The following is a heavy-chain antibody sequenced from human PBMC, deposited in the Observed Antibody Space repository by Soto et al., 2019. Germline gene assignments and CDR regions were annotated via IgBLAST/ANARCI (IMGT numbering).Heavy chain of an antibody. CDR3: AIDRAYYYDSSGYYYSVGFAFDI. D-gene: IGHD3-22*01. CDR2: INPNSGGT. Sequence: ASVKVSCKASGYTFTGYYMHWVRQAPGQGLEWMGWINPNSGGTNYAQKFQGWVTMTRDTSISTAYMELSRLRSDDTAVYYYAIDRAYYYDSSGYYYSVGFAFDIWGQGTMVTVSS. V-gene: IGHV1-2*04. CDR1: GYTFTGYY. J-gene: IGHJ3*02.